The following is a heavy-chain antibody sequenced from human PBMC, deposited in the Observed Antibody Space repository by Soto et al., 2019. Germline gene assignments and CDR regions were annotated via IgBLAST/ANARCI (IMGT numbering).Heavy chain of an antibody. CDR1: GFSLSTSGMC. D-gene: IGHD1-26*01. V-gene: IGHV2-70*01. CDR3: ARSSTRVGQFRFDP. J-gene: IGHJ5*02. CDR2: IDWDDDK. Sequence: VSGPTLVNPTQTLTLTCTFSGFSLSTSGMCVSWIRQPPGKALEWLALIDWDDDKYYSTSLKTRLTISKDTSKNQVVLTMTNMDPVDTATYYCARSSTRVGQFRFDPWGQGTLVTVSS.